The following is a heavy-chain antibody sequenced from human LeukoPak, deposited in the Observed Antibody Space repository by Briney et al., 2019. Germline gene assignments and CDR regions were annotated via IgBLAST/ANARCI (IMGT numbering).Heavy chain of an antibody. J-gene: IGHJ4*02. D-gene: IGHD2-8*01. CDR3: ARGGIVLPFDY. Sequence: SETLSLTCAVYGGSFSGYYWSWIRQPPGKGLEWIGEISHSGSTNYNPSLKSRVTISVDTSKNQFSLKLSSVTAADTAVYYCARGGIVLPFDYWGQGTLVTVSS. CDR2: ISHSGST. V-gene: IGHV4-34*01. CDR1: GGSFSGYY.